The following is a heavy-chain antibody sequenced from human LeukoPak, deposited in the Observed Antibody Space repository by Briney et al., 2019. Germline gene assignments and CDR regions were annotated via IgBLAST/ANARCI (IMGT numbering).Heavy chain of an antibody. CDR1: GYTFTGYY. Sequence: ASVKVSCKASGYTFTGYYMHWVRQAPGQGREGMGWINPNSGGTNYAQKFQGRVTMTRDTAISTAYMELSRLRSDDTAVYYCARDPIYGSGSYGSDYWGQGTLVTVSS. J-gene: IGHJ4*02. CDR3: ARDPIYGSGSYGSDY. V-gene: IGHV1-2*02. CDR2: INPNSGGT. D-gene: IGHD3-10*01.